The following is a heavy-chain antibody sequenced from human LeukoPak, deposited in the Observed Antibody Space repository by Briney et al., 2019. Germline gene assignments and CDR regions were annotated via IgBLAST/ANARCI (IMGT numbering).Heavy chain of an antibody. D-gene: IGHD2-15*01. CDR3: AKGYCCGGGCYPFYY. CDR2: IYYSGST. V-gene: IGHV4-31*03. CDR1: GGSISSGGYY. Sequence: SETLSLTCTVSGGSISSGGYYWSWIRQHPGKGLEWIGYIYYSGSTYYNPSLKSRVTISVDTSKNQFSLKLSSVTAGDTAVYYCAKGYCCGGGCYPFYYWGQGTLVTVSS. J-gene: IGHJ4*02.